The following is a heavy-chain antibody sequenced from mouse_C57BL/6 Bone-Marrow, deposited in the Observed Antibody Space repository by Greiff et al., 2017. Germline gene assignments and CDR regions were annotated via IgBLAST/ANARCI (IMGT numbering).Heavy chain of an antibody. CDR2: INPSSGYP. Sequence: VQLQQSGAELAKPGASVKLSCKASGYTFTSYWMHWVKQRPGQGLEWIGDINPSSGYPKYNQKFQDKATLTADNSSSTAYMQLSSLTYEDSAVYYCANLPWLAYWGRGTLVTVSA. V-gene: IGHV1-7*01. J-gene: IGHJ3*01. CDR1: GYTFTSYW. CDR3: ANLPWLAY.